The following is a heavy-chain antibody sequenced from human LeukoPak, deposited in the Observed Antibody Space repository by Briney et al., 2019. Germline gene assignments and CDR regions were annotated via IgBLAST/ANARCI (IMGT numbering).Heavy chain of an antibody. V-gene: IGHV3-74*01. D-gene: IGHD6-13*01. CDR3: ARGPFAYSSPAAAFDI. CDR2: INSDVSTT. J-gene: IGHJ3*02. CDR1: GFTLSSYW. Sequence: GSLSLSCAASGFTLSSYWMHWVRQAPGKGLLWVSRINSDVSTTTYADSVKGRFTVSRDSAKNTLYLQMNSLRAEDTAVYYCARGPFAYSSPAAAFDIWGQGTMVTASS.